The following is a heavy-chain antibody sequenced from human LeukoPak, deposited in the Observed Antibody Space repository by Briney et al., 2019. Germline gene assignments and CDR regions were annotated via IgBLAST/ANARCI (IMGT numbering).Heavy chain of an antibody. D-gene: IGHD6-13*01. J-gene: IGHJ5*02. CDR2: INAGNGNT. CDR3: ARGTSIAAAGIGFDP. V-gene: IGHV1-3*01. Sequence: GASVKVSCKASGYTFTSYAMHWVRQAPGLRLEWMGWINAGNGNTKYSQKFQGRVTITRDTSASTAYMELSSLRSEDTAVYYCARGTSIAAAGIGFDPWGQGTLVTVSS. CDR1: GYTFTSYA.